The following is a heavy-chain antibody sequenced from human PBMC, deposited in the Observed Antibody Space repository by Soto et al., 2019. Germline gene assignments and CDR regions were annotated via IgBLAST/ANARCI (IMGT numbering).Heavy chain of an antibody. CDR2: IYTDGTT. CDR3: AREVRGGFTGIFDQ. CDR1: GDSISDYFY. J-gene: IGHJ4*02. Sequence: PSETLSLTCTVSGDSISDYFYWSWIRQPARKGLEWIGRIYTDGTTKYNPSLKSRVTLSLDKSKNQFSLRLSSVTAADTAVYYFAREVRGGFTGIFDQWGRGSRVTVSS. V-gene: IGHV4-4*07. D-gene: IGHD2-15*01.